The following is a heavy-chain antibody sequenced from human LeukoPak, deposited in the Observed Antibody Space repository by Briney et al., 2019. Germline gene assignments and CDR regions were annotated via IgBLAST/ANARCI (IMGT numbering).Heavy chain of an antibody. V-gene: IGHV4-4*07. CDR1: GGSISSYY. CDR2: IYTSGST. Sequence: KPSETLSLTCTVSGGSISSYYWNWIRQPAGKGLEWIGPIYTSGSTNYNPSLKSRVTMSVDTSKNQFSLKLSSVTAADTAVYYCARCSTGTYYYYYYMDVWGKGTTVTISS. D-gene: IGHD1-1*01. CDR3: ARCSTGTYYYYYYMDV. J-gene: IGHJ6*03.